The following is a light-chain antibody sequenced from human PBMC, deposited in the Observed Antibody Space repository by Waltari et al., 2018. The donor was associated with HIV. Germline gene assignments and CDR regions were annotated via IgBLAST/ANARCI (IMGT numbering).Light chain of an antibody. CDR1: SGHSNYA. CDR2: VNRDGSH. Sequence: QLVLTQSPSASASLGASVKLTCTLSSGHSNYAIAWHQQQPEKGPRYLMKVNRDGSHFKGDGIPDRFSGSTSGAERYLTISSLQSEDEADYYCQTWGTGIRVFGGGTKLTVL. J-gene: IGLJ2*01. CDR3: QTWGTGIRV. V-gene: IGLV4-69*01.